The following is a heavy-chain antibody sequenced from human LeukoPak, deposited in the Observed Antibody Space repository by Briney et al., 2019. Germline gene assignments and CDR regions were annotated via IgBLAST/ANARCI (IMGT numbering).Heavy chain of an antibody. CDR1: GGSISSYY. Sequence: SVTLSLTCTVSGGSISSYYWSWIRQPLGKGLEGIGYIYYSGSTKYNPSLKSRGTISVDTSKNQFSLKLSSVTAADTAVYYCARGGAGSSGYYLPYYFDYWGQGTLVTVSS. D-gene: IGHD3-22*01. V-gene: IGHV4-59*01. J-gene: IGHJ4*02. CDR2: IYYSGST. CDR3: ARGGAGSSGYYLPYYFDY.